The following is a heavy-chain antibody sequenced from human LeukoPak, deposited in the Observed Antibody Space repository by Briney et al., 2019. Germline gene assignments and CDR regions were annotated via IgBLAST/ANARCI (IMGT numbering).Heavy chain of an antibody. J-gene: IGHJ6*03. D-gene: IGHD6-13*01. CDR3: ARGGEAAAGMLDYYYYMDV. CDR1: GYTFTSYG. CDR2: INPSGGST. V-gene: IGHV1-46*01. Sequence: ASVKVSCKASGYTFTSYGISWVRQAPGQGLEWMGIINPSGGSTSYAQKFQGRVTMTRDTSTSTVYMELSSLRSEDTAVYYCARGGEAAAGMLDYYYYMDVWGKGTTVTISS.